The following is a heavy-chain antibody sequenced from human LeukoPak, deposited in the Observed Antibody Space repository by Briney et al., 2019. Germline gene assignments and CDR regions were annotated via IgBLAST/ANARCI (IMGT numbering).Heavy chain of an antibody. J-gene: IGHJ4*02. Sequence: ASVKVSCKASGYPFTNYCLNWVRQATGQGLEWMGWMSPNSANTGFAQKFQGRVTITRNTSISTAYMELSSLTSEDTAVYYCARGNKYSAYADWGQGTLVTVSS. CDR2: MSPNSANT. D-gene: IGHD4-11*01. CDR1: GYPFTNYC. CDR3: ARGNKYSAYAD. V-gene: IGHV1-8*03.